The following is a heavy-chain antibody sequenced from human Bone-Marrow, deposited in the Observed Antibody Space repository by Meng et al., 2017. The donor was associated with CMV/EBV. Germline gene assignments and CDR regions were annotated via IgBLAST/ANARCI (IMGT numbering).Heavy chain of an antibody. Sequence: SQTLSLTCAVYGGSFCGYYWSWIRQPPGKGLEWIGEINHSGSTNYNPSLKSRVTISVDTSKNQFSLKLSSVTAADTAVYYCARTDFWSGHQRGFYYYYGMDVWGQGTTVTVSS. CDR3: ARTDFWSGHQRGFYYYYGMDV. D-gene: IGHD3-3*01. V-gene: IGHV4-34*01. J-gene: IGHJ6*02. CDR2: INHSGST. CDR1: GGSFCGYY.